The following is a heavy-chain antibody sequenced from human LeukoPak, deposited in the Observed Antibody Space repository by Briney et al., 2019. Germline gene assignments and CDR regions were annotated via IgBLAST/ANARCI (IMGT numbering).Heavy chain of an antibody. CDR2: VNPNSGNT. J-gene: IGHJ5*02. D-gene: IGHD2-15*01. CDR1: GYTFTSYD. V-gene: IGHV1-8*01. CDR3: ARDQDIVVVVAALRQREMGGFDP. Sequence: GASVKVSCKASGYTFTSYDINWVRQATGQGLEWMGWVNPNSGNTGYAQKFQGRVTMTRNTSISTAYMELSSLRSEDTAVYYCARDQDIVVVVAALRQREMGGFDPWGQGTLVTVSS.